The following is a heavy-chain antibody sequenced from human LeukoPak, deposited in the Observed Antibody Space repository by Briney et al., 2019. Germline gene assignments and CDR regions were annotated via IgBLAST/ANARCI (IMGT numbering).Heavy chain of an antibody. CDR2: ISSSSSYI. D-gene: IGHD6-19*01. CDR1: GFTFSSYS. CDR3: ARDRWHSSGWYTGEFDY. J-gene: IGHJ4*02. V-gene: IGHV3-21*01. Sequence: GGALRLSCAASGFTFSSYSMNWVRQAPGKGLEWVSSISSSSSYIYYADSVKGRFTISRDNAKNSLYLQMNSLRAEDTAVYYCARDRWHSSGWYTGEFDYWGQGTLVTVSS.